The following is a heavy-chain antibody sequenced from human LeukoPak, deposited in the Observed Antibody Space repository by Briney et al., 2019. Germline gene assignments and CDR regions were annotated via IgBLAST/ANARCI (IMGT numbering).Heavy chain of an antibody. CDR2: IDYSGRT. D-gene: IGHD1-26*01. V-gene: IGHV4-59*08. Sequence: SETLSLTCTVSVGSTNYYYWSWIRQPPGKGLEWIGYIDYSGRTKYNPSLKSRVTISVDTSKNQFSLKLSSVTAADTAVYYCASNIPTPTTSPPLGYWGQGTLVTVSS. J-gene: IGHJ4*02. CDR1: VGSTNYYY. CDR3: ASNIPTPTTSPPLGY.